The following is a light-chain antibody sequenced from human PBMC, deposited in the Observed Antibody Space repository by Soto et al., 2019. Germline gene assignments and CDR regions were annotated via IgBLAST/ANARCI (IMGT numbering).Light chain of an antibody. V-gene: IGLV2-23*01. J-gene: IGLJ2*01. CDR1: SSGVGSYNL. CDR3: CSFAPRSTVI. CDR2: EGG. Sequence: QSALTQPASVSGSPGQSITISCTGTSSGVGSYNLVSWYQQHPGKAPKLMIYEGGKRPSGASNRFYGSKSGNTASLTISGLQAEDEADYYCCSFAPRSTVIFGGGTKLTVL.